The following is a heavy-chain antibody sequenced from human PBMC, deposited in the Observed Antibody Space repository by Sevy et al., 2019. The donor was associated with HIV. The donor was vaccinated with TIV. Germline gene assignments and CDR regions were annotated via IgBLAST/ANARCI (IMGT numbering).Heavy chain of an antibody. J-gene: IGHJ4*02. V-gene: IGHV3-7*01. CDR1: GFTFSSYW. CDR3: ARDRYYGSGSYLDY. D-gene: IGHD3-10*01. Sequence: GGSLRLSCAASGFTFSSYWMSWVRQAPGKGLEWVANIKQDGSGKYYVDSVKGRFTISRDNAKNSLYLQMNSLRAEDTAVYYCARDRYYGSGSYLDYWGQGTLVTVSS. CDR2: IKQDGSGK.